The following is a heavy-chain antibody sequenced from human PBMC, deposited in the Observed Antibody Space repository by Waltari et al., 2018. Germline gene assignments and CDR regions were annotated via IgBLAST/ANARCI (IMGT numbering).Heavy chain of an antibody. CDR1: GGSISSYY. J-gene: IGHJ4*02. CDR2: IYYSGST. D-gene: IGHD6-13*01. CDR3: AREGLAAALFDY. V-gene: IGHV4-59*01. Sequence: QVQLQESGPGLVKPSETLSLTCTVSGGSISSYYWSWIRQPTGKGLEWIGYIYYSGSTNYNPSLKSRVTISVDTSKNQFSLKLSSVTAADTAVYYCAREGLAAALFDYWGQGTLVTVSS.